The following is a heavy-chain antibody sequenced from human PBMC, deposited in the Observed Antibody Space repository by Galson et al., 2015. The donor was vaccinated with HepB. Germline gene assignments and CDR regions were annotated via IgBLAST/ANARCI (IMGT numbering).Heavy chain of an antibody. CDR1: GYTFTGYY. D-gene: IGHD6-13*01. CDR2: INPNSGGT. V-gene: IGHV1-2*06. Sequence: SVKVSCKASGYTFTGYYMHWVRQAPGQGLEWMGRINPNSGGTNYAQKFQGRVTMTRDTSISTAYMELSRLRSDDTAVYYCARGRLGIAAAGLNWFDPWGQGTLVTVSS. CDR3: ARGRLGIAAAGLNWFDP. J-gene: IGHJ5*02.